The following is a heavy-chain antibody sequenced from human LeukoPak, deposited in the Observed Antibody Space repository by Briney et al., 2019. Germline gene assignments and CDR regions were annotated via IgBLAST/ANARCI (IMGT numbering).Heavy chain of an antibody. D-gene: IGHD2-2*01. J-gene: IGHJ4*02. CDR1: GYTFTIYD. CDR3: ARVQDTRDFDY. Sequence: ASVTVSFTASGYTFTIYDINWVRQATGQGLEWMGWMNPNSGNTGYAQKFQGRVTMTRNTSISTAYMELSSLRSEDAAVYYCARVQDTRDFDYWGQGTLVTVSS. V-gene: IGHV1-8*01. CDR2: MNPNSGNT.